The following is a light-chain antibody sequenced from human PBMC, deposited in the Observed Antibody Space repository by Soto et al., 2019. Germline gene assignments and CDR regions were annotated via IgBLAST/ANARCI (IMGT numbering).Light chain of an antibody. CDR1: ERLSSVY. CDR2: GAS. J-gene: IGKJ5*01. V-gene: IGKV3-20*01. CDR3: QQYGGSPRIT. Sequence: EIVLTQSPGTRSLSPVEGATVSFMASERLSSVYLAWYQQRPGQPPRLLIYGASNRATGIPDRFSGSGSGTDFTLIINRLEPEDVAIYYCQQYGGSPRITFGQGTRLEIK.